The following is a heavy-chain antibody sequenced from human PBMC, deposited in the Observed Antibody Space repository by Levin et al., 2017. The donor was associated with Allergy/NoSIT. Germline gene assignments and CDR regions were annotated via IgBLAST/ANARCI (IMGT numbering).Heavy chain of an antibody. CDR2: IYYSGST. J-gene: IGHJ3*02. CDR1: GGSISSGGYY. CDR3: ARGLVVIKDAFDI. V-gene: IGHV4-31*03. Sequence: SETLSLTCTVSGGSISSGGYYWSWIRQHPGKGLECIGYIYYSGSTYYSPSLKSRVTISVDTSKHQFSLRLSSVTAADTAVYYCARGLVVIKDAFDIWGQGTMVTVSS. D-gene: IGHD3-22*01.